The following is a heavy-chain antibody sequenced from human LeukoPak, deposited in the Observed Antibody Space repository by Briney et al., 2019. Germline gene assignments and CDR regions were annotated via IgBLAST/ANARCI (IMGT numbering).Heavy chain of an antibody. D-gene: IGHD3-22*01. V-gene: IGHV5-51*01. CDR2: IYPGDSDT. CDR3: ARHGDSSGYYYPDDY. CDR1: GHSFTSYW. J-gene: IGHJ4*02. Sequence: GESLQISCQGSGHSFTSYWIGWVRQMPGKGLEWMGIIYPGDSDTRYSPSFQGQVTISADKSISTAYLQWSSLKASDTATYYCARHGDSSGYYYPDDYWGQGTLVTVSS.